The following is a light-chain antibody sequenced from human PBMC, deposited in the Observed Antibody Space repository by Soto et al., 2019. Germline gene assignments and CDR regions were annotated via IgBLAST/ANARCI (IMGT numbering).Light chain of an antibody. CDR1: QSVSGY. J-gene: IGKJ4*01. Sequence: EIVLTQSPATVSLSPGETATLSCRASQSVSGYLTWYQQKPGQAPRLLIYGASNRATGIPARFSCSGSGTDYTLTISSLEPEDFAVYYCQQRSSWITFGGGTKVEI. CDR2: GAS. CDR3: QQRSSWIT. V-gene: IGKV3-11*01.